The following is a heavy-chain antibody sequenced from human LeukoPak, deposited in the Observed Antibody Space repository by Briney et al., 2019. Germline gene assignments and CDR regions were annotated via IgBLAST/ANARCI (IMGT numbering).Heavy chain of an antibody. D-gene: IGHD5-12*01. Sequence: PGGSLRLSCAASVFTFSGYAMSWVRQAPGKGVEWVSAVCDSGGTTYHADSLKGRFTISRDNSKNTLYLQMNSLRAEDTAVYYCEKATGYSGYDLVDYWGQGTLVTVSS. CDR1: VFTFSGYA. CDR3: EKATGYSGYDLVDY. J-gene: IGHJ4*02. CDR2: VCDSGGTT. V-gene: IGHV3-23*01.